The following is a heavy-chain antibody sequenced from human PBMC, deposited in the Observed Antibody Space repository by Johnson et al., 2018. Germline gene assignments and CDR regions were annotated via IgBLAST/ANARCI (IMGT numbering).Heavy chain of an antibody. CDR1: GFTFNNYW. J-gene: IGHJ1*01. CDR2: IYGDGSST. D-gene: IGHD3-22*01. V-gene: IGHV3-74*02. Sequence: VQLVQSGGGLVKXGGSLRLSCAASGFTFNNYWMHWVRQAPGKGLVWVSRIYGDGSSTNYADSGKGRFTVARDNSKNTQYLQMNSLRAEDTAVYYCAKASDYDSSGYYLPPEYFQHWGQGTLVTVSS. CDR3: AKASDYDSSGYYLPPEYFQH.